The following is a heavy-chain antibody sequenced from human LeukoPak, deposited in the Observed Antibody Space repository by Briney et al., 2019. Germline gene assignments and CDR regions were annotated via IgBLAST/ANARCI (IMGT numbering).Heavy chain of an antibody. CDR1: VFTFSDSY. D-gene: IGHD7-27*01. Sequence: GGSLRLSCAASVFTFSDSYMSWIRQVPGKGREWVSDISSSGGTIYYPDSVKGRFTISRDNAKNTLDMQINSLRAEDTAVYYCAKEGGDWGEGYFDYWGRGTVVIVTA. V-gene: IGHV3-11*01. CDR3: AKEGGDWGEGYFDY. CDR2: ISSSGGTI. J-gene: IGHJ4*02.